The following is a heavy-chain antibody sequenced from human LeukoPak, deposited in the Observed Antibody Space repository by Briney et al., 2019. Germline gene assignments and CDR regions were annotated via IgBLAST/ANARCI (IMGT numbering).Heavy chain of an antibody. D-gene: IGHD6-13*01. CDR3: ARAEAAVGSPFFDY. J-gene: IGHJ4*02. Sequence: PGGSLRLSCAASGFTFSSYSMNWVRQAPGKGLEWISSISSSSSYIYYADSVKGRFTISRDNAKNSLYLQMNSLRAEDTAVYYCARAEAAVGSPFFDYWGQGTLVTVSS. CDR1: GFTFSSYS. V-gene: IGHV3-21*01. CDR2: ISSSSSYI.